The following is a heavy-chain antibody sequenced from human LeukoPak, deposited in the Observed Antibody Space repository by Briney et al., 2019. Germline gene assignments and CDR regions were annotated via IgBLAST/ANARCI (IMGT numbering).Heavy chain of an antibody. D-gene: IGHD5-18*01. V-gene: IGHV3-30*02. Sequence: GGSLRLSCAASGFTFSSYGMHWVRQAPGKGLEWVAFIRYDGSNKYYADSVKGRFTISRDNAKNSLYLQMNSLRAEDTAVYYCARVVLGYSYGYPYGMDVWGQGTTVTVSS. CDR2: IRYDGSNK. J-gene: IGHJ6*02. CDR3: ARVVLGYSYGYPYGMDV. CDR1: GFTFSSYG.